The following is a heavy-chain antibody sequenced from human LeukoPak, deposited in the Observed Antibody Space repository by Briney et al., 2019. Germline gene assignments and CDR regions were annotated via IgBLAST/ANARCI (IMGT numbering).Heavy chain of an antibody. CDR2: ISPSGSST. V-gene: IGHV3-23*01. CDR1: GFTFSTYA. D-gene: IGHD6-13*01. J-gene: IGHJ4*02. Sequence: GGSLRLSCAASGFTFSTYAMSWVRQAPGKGLEWVSTISPSGSSTYYADSVKGRFTISRDNSKNTLYLRMNSLRAEDTAVYFCAKRSVLSNTWYYFDYWGQGTLVTVSS. CDR3: AKRSVLSNTWYYFDY.